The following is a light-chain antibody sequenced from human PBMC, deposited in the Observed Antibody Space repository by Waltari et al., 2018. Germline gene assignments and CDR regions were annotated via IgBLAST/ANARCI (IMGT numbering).Light chain of an antibody. V-gene: IGLV1-40*01. CDR2: GSS. Sequence: QSVLTQPPSVSGAPGQRVTISCTGRGSNIGAGYYVHWYQQLPRAAPKLLIYGSSTRPLGVPDRFFGSTSGTSASLAITGLQAEDEADYYCQSYDTSLSVVFGGGTKLTVL. CDR3: QSYDTSLSVV. J-gene: IGLJ3*02. CDR1: GSNIGAGYY.